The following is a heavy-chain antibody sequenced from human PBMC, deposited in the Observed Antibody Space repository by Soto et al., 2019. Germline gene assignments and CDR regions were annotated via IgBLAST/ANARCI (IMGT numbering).Heavy chain of an antibody. CDR3: ARDRDDSSAYYPYGAFDS. J-gene: IGHJ3*02. CDR2: IYYSGST. V-gene: IGHV4-59*01. D-gene: IGHD3-22*01. Sequence: SETLSLTCTVSGGSISSYYWSWIRQPPGKGLEWIGYIYYSGSTNYNPSLKSRVTISVDTSKNQFSLKLSSLRSEDTAVYYCARDRDDSSAYYPYGAFDSWGQGKMVTVSS. CDR1: GGSISSYY.